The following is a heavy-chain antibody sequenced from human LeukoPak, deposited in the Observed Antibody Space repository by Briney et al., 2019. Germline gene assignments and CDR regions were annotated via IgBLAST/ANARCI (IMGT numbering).Heavy chain of an antibody. Sequence: SETLSLTCTVSGGSISSYCWSWIRQPPGKGLEWIGYIFYSGSTNYNPSLKSRVTISVDTSKNQFSLKLSSVTAADTAVYYCARVFSYPLRAPFDPWGQGTLVTVSS. CDR3: ARVFSYPLRAPFDP. V-gene: IGHV4-59*01. CDR2: IFYSGST. CDR1: GGSISSYC. D-gene: IGHD3-3*01. J-gene: IGHJ5*02.